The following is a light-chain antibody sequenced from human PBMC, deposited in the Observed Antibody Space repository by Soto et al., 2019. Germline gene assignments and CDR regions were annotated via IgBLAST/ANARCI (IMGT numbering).Light chain of an antibody. Sequence: QSVLTQPASVSASPGQSITISCTGTSTDVGTYNLVSWYQQHPGTAPKLIIYEVSKRPSGVSNHFSGSKSGNTASLTISGLQAGDEADYYCCSYAGSDTVVFGGGTKVTVL. J-gene: IGLJ2*01. CDR3: CSYAGSDTVV. CDR2: EVS. CDR1: STDVGTYNL. V-gene: IGLV2-23*02.